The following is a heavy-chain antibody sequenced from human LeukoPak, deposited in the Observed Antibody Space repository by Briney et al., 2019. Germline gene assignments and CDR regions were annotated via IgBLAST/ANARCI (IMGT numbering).Heavy chain of an antibody. J-gene: IGHJ5*01. CDR1: GFTFSSYA. Sequence: PGGSLRLSCAASGFTFSSYAMSSVRQAPGKGLEWVSTISGSGSSTYYADPVKGRFTISRDNSKNTLYLQMNSLRAEDTVVYYCARESPVAAVGRSWFDSWGQGTLVTVSS. CDR3: ARESPVAAVGRSWFDS. D-gene: IGHD6-13*01. V-gene: IGHV3-23*01. CDR2: ISGSGSST.